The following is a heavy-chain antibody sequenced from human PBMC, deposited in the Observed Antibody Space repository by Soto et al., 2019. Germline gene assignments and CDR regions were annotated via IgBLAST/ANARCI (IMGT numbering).Heavy chain of an antibody. D-gene: IGHD3-3*01. CDR2: INHTGGT. CDR3: ATRITVFGLLIPPFDP. CDR1: GGSVNGYY. J-gene: IGHJ5*02. Sequence: SETLSLTCAVYGGSVNGYYWNWIRQPPGKGLEWIGEINHTGGTHYNPSLESRVTMSVDASKNQFSLRLSSVTAADTAIYYCATRITVFGLLIPPFDPWGQGTQVTVS. V-gene: IGHV4-34*01.